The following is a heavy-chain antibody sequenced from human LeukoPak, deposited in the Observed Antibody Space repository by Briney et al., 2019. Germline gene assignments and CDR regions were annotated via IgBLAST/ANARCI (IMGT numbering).Heavy chain of an antibody. CDR2: VSYTGRT. CDR1: GGSLSGHY. V-gene: IGHV4-59*11. CDR3: ARLLDNDISGDPDTFDV. Sequence: SETLSFTCTVSGGSLSGHYWSWIGQPPGKRLEWIGYVSYTGRTKYNPSLQSRVTIPIDTSKSQFSLKLTSVTSADTAVYSCARLLDNDISGDPDTFDVWGQGTTVIVSS. D-gene: IGHD3-22*01. J-gene: IGHJ3*01.